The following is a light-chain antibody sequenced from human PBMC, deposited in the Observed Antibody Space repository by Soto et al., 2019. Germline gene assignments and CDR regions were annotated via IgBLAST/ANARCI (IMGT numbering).Light chain of an antibody. CDR1: QSVSSD. J-gene: IGKJ1*01. CDR2: GAS. V-gene: IGKV3-15*01. Sequence: DIVVTQSPATLSVSPGERATLSCRASQSVSSDLAWYQQKPGQAPRLLIYGASTRATGIPARFSGSGSGTEFTLTINSLQSEDFAVYYCQQYNNWPRTFGQGTKVDIK. CDR3: QQYNNWPRT.